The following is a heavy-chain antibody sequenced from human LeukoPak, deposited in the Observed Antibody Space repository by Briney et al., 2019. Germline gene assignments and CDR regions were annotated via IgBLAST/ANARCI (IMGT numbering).Heavy chain of an antibody. D-gene: IGHD3-3*01. CDR2: IYHTGST. J-gene: IGHJ5*02. CDR3: ARVPHGETIFGVVLYWFDP. Sequence: SETLSLTCTVSSYSISSGYYWGWIRQPPGKGLEWIGSIYHTGSTFYTPSLKSRVTISIDTSKNQFSLKLNSVTAADTAVYYCARVPHGETIFGVVLYWFDPWGQGTLVTVFS. CDR1: SYSISSGYY. V-gene: IGHV4-38-2*02.